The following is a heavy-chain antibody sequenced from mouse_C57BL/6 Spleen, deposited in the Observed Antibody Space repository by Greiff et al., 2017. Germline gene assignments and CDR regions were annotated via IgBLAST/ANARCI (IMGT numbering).Heavy chain of an antibody. CDR2: ISYDGSN. CDR1: GYSITSGYY. CDR3: AREKDYYGSSYDY. V-gene: IGHV3-6*01. D-gene: IGHD1-1*01. J-gene: IGHJ2*01. Sequence: EVQLVESGPGLVKPSQSLSLTCSVTGYSITSGYYWYWIRQFPGNKLEWMGYISYDGSNNYNPSLKNRISITRDTSKNQFFLKLNSVTTEDTATYYCAREKDYYGSSYDYWGQGTTRTVSS.